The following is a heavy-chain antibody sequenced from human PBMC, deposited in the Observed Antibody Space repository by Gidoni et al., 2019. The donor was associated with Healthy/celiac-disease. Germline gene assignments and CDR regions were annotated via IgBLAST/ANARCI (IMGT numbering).Heavy chain of an antibody. CDR2: ISWNSGSI. D-gene: IGHD6-19*01. Sequence: EVQLVESGGGVVQPGRSLRLSCAASGFTFDGDAMHWVRQGPGRGLGCVSGISWNSGSIGSAASVKGRFTISGDNAKNSLYLQMNSLRAEDTALYRCAKDSSGWTAGWFDPWGQGTLVTVSS. CDR1: GFTFDGDA. CDR3: AKDSSGWTAGWFDP. J-gene: IGHJ5*02. V-gene: IGHV3-9*01.